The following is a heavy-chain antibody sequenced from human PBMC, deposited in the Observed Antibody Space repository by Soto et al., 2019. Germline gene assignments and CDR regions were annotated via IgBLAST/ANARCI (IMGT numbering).Heavy chain of an antibody. Sequence: EVQLVESGGAVVRPGGSLRLSCAASGFTFDDYAMSWVRQAPGKGLEWVAAIYWNGGSTTYADSLKGRFTISRDNAKNSLRLQISSLRAEDTALYYCARCSSTSCYIMASFEYWGQGTLVTVSS. CDR3: ARCSSTSCYIMASFEY. CDR1: GFTFDDYA. CDR2: IYWNGGST. J-gene: IGHJ4*02. D-gene: IGHD2-2*02. V-gene: IGHV3-20*04.